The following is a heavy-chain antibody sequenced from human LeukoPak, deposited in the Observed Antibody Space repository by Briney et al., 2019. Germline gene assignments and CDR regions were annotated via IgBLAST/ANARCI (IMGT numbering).Heavy chain of an antibody. CDR2: VYHSGST. J-gene: IGHJ4*02. CDR3: ARREYSGSWGHYFDY. D-gene: IGHD1-26*01. Sequence: PSETLSLTCTVSGYSISSGYYWGWIRQPPGKGLEWIGSVYHSGSTYYNPSLKSRVTISVDTSKNQFSLKLSSVTAADTAVYYCARREYSGSWGHYFDYWGQGTLVTVSS. CDR1: GYSISSGYY. V-gene: IGHV4-38-2*02.